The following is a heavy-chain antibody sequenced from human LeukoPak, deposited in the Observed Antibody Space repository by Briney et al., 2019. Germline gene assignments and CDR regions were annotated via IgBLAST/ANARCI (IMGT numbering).Heavy chain of an antibody. CDR1: GGSISSSIYY. CDR2: IYYSGST. CDR3: ARLADCSSTSCYDH. Sequence: SETLSLTCTVSGGSISSSIYYWGWIRQPPGKGLEWIGSIYYSGSTYYNPSLKSRVTISVDTSKNQFSLKLKSVTAADMAVYYCARLADCSSTSCYDHWGQGTRVTVSS. J-gene: IGHJ4*02. V-gene: IGHV4-39*01. D-gene: IGHD2-2*01.